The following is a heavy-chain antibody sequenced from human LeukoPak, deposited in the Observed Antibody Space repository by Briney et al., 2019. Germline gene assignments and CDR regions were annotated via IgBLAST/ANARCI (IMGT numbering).Heavy chain of an antibody. V-gene: IGHV3-23*01. Sequence: WGSLRLSCTASGLIFSRHAMSWVRQAPGKGLEWVSTTGLNSVNTLCADSVQGRFTISRDNSRNTLDLQIDNLRVDDTAVYYCAKGDDIGKHPIRAFYFDNWGQGTVVSVSS. CDR1: GLIFSRHA. CDR3: AKGDDIGKHPIRAFYFDN. D-gene: IGHD5-24*01. J-gene: IGHJ4*02. CDR2: TGLNSVNT.